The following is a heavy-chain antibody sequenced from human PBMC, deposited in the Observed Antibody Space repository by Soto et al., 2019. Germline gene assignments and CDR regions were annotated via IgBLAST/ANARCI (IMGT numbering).Heavy chain of an antibody. CDR1: GFTFSSYA. Sequence: GGSLRLSCAASGFTFSSYAMHWVRQAPGKGLEWVAVISYDGSNKYYADSVKGRFTISRDNSKNTLYLQMNSLRAEDTAVYYCAALTGTTIFDYWGQGTLVTV. CDR2: ISYDGSNK. D-gene: IGHD1-7*01. CDR3: AALTGTTIFDY. V-gene: IGHV3-30-3*01. J-gene: IGHJ4*02.